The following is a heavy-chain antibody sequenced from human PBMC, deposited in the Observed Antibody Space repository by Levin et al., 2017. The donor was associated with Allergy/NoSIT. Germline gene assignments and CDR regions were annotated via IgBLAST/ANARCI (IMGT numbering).Heavy chain of an antibody. D-gene: IGHD6-19*01. CDR2: IYYSGST. CDR3: ARDRVVAGSGTYYYYGMAG. Sequence: NRHHTGKGLEWIWYIYYSGSTNYNPSLKSRVTISVDTSKNQFSLTLNSVTAADTAVYYCARDRVVAGSGTYYYYGMAGWGQGTTVTVSS. V-gene: IGHV4-59*01. J-gene: IGHJ6*02.